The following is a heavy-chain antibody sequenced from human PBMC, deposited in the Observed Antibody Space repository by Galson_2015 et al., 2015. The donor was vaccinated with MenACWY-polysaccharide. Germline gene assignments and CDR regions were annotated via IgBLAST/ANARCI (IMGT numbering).Heavy chain of an antibody. CDR3: ARDPYTYYYDSGSQCHFDY. CDR1: GFTFSTYA. V-gene: IGHV3-30-3*01. CDR2: ISYDGSNK. J-gene: IGHJ4*02. D-gene: IGHD3-10*01. Sequence: SLRLSCAASGFTFSTYAMHWVRQAPGKGLDWVAIISYDGSNKFYADSVKGRFTISRDNSKNTLYLQMNTLRAEDTAVYYCARDPYTYYYDSGSQCHFDYWGQGTLVTVSS.